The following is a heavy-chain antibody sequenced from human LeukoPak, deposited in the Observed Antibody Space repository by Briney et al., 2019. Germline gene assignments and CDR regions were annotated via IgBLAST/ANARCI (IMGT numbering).Heavy chain of an antibody. V-gene: IGHV3-21*01. CDR1: EFTFSGYN. Sequence: GGSLRLSCAASEFTFSGYNMNWVRQAPGTGLEWVSSISSSSCYMYYADSVKGRFAISRDNSKNTLYLQMNSLRAEDTAVYYCAREERYGGKSQPFDYWGQGTLVTVSS. CDR2: ISSSSCYM. D-gene: IGHD4-23*01. CDR3: AREERYGGKSQPFDY. J-gene: IGHJ4*02.